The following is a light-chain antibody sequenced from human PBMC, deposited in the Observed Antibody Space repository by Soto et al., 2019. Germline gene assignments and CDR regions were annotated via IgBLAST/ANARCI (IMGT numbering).Light chain of an antibody. V-gene: IGLV2-14*01. CDR1: SSDVGSYNY. CDR3: SSYTSSSTLV. CDR2: EVS. Sequence: QSVLTQPASVPGSPGQSITISCTGTSSDVGSYNYVSWYQQHPGKAPKIMIYEVSNRPSGVSNRFSGSKSGNTASLTISGLQAEDEADYYCSSYTSSSTLVFGTGTKVTVL. J-gene: IGLJ1*01.